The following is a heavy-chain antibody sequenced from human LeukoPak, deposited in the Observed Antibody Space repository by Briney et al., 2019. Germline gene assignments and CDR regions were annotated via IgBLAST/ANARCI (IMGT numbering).Heavy chain of an antibody. CDR1: GFTFSSYG. CDR2: ISYDGSNK. Sequence: PGGSLRLSCAASGFTFSSYGMHWVRQAPGKGLEWVAVISYDGSNKYYADSVEGRFTISRDNSKNTLYLQMNSLRAEDTAVYYCASSLPRYSSSWYLFNYWGQGTLVTVSS. J-gene: IGHJ4*02. CDR3: ASSLPRYSSSWYLFNY. D-gene: IGHD6-13*01. V-gene: IGHV3-30*03.